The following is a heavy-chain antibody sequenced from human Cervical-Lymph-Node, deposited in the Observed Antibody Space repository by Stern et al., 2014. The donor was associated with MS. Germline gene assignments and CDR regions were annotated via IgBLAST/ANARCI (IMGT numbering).Heavy chain of an antibody. CDR3: TTDLPSKAAAGRDY. Sequence: VQLVESGGGLVKPGGSLRLSCAASGFTFSNAWMSWVRQAPGKGLEWVGRIKSKTDGGTTDYAAPVKGRFTIPRDDSKNTLYLQMNSLKTEDTAVYYCTTDLPSKAAAGRDYWGQGTLFTVSS. D-gene: IGHD6-13*01. CDR2: IKSKTDGGTT. CDR1: GFTFSNAW. J-gene: IGHJ4*02. V-gene: IGHV3-15*01.